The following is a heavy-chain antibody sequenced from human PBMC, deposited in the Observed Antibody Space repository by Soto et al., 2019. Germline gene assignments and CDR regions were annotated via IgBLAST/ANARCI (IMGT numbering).Heavy chain of an antibody. J-gene: IGHJ4*02. CDR2: ISGSGGST. CDR1: GFTFSSYA. V-gene: IGHV3-23*01. CDR3: AKDFIEWLRSGYYFDF. D-gene: IGHD5-12*01. Sequence: GGSLRLSCAASGFTFSSYAMSWVRQAPGKGLEWVSTISGSGGSTYYADSVKGRFTISRDNSKNTLYLQMNSLRAEDTAVYYCAKDFIEWLRSGYYFDFWGQGTLVTVSS.